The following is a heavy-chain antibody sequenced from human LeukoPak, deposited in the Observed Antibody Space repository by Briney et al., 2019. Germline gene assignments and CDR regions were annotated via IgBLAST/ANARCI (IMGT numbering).Heavy chain of an antibody. J-gene: IGHJ4*02. CDR2: IYHSGST. CDR3: ARDLAGPKGGY. D-gene: IGHD2-15*01. CDR1: GGSFSGYY. V-gene: IGHV4-34*01. Sequence: SETLSLTCAVYGGSFSGYYWSWIRQPPGKGLEWIGEIYHSGSTNYNPSLKSRVTISVDKSKNQFSLKLSSVTAADTAVYYCARDLAGPKGGYWGQGTLVTVSS.